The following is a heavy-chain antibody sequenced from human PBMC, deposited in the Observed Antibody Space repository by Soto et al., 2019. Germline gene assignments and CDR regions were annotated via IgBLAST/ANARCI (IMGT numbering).Heavy chain of an antibody. J-gene: IGHJ5*02. D-gene: IGHD2-8*02. CDR3: AHRRGSGRAWWSFDP. CDR2: SYWDDDK. Sequence: GLDLEWLALSYWDDDKRYSPSLKSRLTITKDTSKNQVVLTMTNMDPVDTATYYCAHRRGSGRAWWSFDPWGQGTLVTVSS. V-gene: IGHV2-5*02.